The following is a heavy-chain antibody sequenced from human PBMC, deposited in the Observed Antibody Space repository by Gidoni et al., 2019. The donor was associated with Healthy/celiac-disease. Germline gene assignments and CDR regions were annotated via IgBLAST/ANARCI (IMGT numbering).Heavy chain of an antibody. CDR3: ASWFYDSSSWPLRVFDY. V-gene: IGHV3-7*01. J-gene: IGHJ4*02. D-gene: IGHD6-13*01. CDR1: GLTFSSSW. Sequence: EVQLVESGGGLVQPGGSLRLSCAASGLTFSSSWMSWVRQAPGKGREWVANIKQEGSEKYYVDSVKGRFTISRDNAKNSLYLQMNSLRAEDTAVYYCASWFYDSSSWPLRVFDYWGQGTLVTVSS. CDR2: IKQEGSEK.